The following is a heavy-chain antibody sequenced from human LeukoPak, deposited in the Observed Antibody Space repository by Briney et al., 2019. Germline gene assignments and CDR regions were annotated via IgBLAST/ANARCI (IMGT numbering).Heavy chain of an antibody. CDR2: INHSGST. J-gene: IGHJ6*03. CDR3: ARGHIGDIVVVPAAMGYYYYYMDV. CDR1: GGSFSGYY. Sequence: SETLSLTCAVYGGSFSGYYWSWIRQPPGKGLEWIGEINHSGSTNYNQSLKRRVTISVDTSKNQFSLKLSSVTAADTAVYYCARGHIGDIVVVPAAMGYYYYYMDVWGKGTTVTVSS. D-gene: IGHD2-2*01. V-gene: IGHV4-34*01.